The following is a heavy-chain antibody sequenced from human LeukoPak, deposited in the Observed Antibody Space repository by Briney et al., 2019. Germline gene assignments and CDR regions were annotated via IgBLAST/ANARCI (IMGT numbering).Heavy chain of an antibody. CDR2: IANNGGYT. V-gene: IGHV3-23*01. CDR3: AKQLGYCSDGSCYFPY. J-gene: IGHJ4*02. Sequence: PSGGPLSFSLPPLGSPLSSPARTGSGQPPGKGRSGVPPIANNGGYTYYADSVQGRFTISRDNSKSTLCLQMNSLRAEDTAVYYCAKQLGYCSDGSCYFPYWGQGTLVTVSS. CDR1: GSPLSSPA. D-gene: IGHD2-15*01.